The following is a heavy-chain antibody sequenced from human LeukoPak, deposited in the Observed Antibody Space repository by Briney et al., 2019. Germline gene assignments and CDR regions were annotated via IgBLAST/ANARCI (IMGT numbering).Heavy chain of an antibody. CDR3: ARDSRDGYNPYYYYYYGMDV. D-gene: IGHD5-24*01. J-gene: IGHJ6*02. Sequence: GGSLRLSCAASGFTVSSNYMSWVRQAPGKGLEWVSVIYSGGSTYYADSVKGRFTISRDNSKNTLYLQMNSLRAEDTAVYYCARDSRDGYNPYYYYYYGMDVWGQGTTVTVSS. V-gene: IGHV3-53*01. CDR1: GFTVSSNY. CDR2: IYSGGST.